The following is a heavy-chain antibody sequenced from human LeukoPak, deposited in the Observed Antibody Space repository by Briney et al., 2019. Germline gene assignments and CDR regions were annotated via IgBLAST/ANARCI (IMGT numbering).Heavy chain of an antibody. D-gene: IGHD3-10*01. CDR1: GGSISSGGYY. Sequence: SETLSLTCTVSGGSISSGGYYWSWIRQHPGKGLEWIRYIYYSGSTYYNPSLKSRVTISVDTSKNQFSLKLSSVTAADTAVYYCARDSYYGSGDYFDYWGQGTLVTVSS. CDR3: ARDSYYGSGDYFDY. J-gene: IGHJ4*02. CDR2: IYYSGST. V-gene: IGHV4-31*03.